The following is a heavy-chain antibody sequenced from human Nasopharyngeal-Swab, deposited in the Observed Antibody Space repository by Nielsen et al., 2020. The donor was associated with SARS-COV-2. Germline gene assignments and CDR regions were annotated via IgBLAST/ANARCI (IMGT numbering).Heavy chain of an antibody. CDR1: GYTFTSYG. Sequence: ASVKVSCKASGYTFTSYGISWVRQAPGQGLEWMGWISAYNGNTNYAQKLQGRVTMTTGTSTSTAYMELRSLRSDDTAVYYCARHYDFWSGYLPYYFDYWGQGTLVTVSS. V-gene: IGHV1-18*01. D-gene: IGHD3-3*01. CDR3: ARHYDFWSGYLPYYFDY. CDR2: ISAYNGNT. J-gene: IGHJ4*02.